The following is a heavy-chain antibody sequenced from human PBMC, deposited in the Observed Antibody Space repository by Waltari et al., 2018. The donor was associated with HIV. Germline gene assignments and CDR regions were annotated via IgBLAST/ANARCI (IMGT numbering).Heavy chain of an antibody. CDR2: MKPNSGNT. D-gene: IGHD3-9*01. J-gene: IGHJ4*02. CDR3: ARGIPAGRYETLTGQDY. Sequence: QVQLVQSGAEVKTPGASVKVSCKASGYTFTSYDITWVRQATGQGHEWMGWMKPNSGNTGYAQKFLGRVTMTRNASITTAYMELSSLRSEGTAVYFCARGIPAGRYETLTGQDYWGQGTLVTVSS. V-gene: IGHV1-8*01. CDR1: GYTFTSYD.